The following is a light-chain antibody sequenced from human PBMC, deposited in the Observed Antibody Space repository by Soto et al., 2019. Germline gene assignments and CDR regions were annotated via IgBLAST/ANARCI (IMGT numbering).Light chain of an antibody. J-gene: IGKJ1*01. Sequence: IQMTQSPSTLSASVGDRVTITCRASQSISVWLAWYQQKAGKAPNLLIYKASRLESGVPSRFSGSGSETEFTLTISGLQPGDSATYYCQQYNSYSPTFGQGTK. CDR3: QQYNSYSPT. CDR1: QSISVW. V-gene: IGKV1-5*03. CDR2: KAS.